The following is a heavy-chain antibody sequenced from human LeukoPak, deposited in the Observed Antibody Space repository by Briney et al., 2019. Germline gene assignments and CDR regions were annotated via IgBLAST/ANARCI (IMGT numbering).Heavy chain of an antibody. Sequence: GGSLRLSCAAPGFTFDNYAMHWVRQAPGKGLEWLSIISWNSGYIGYADSVKGRFTISRDNAKKYLDLQMNSLRAEDTAFYYCAKVRGTYSSGYFFDYWGQGTLVTVSS. V-gene: IGHV3-9*01. J-gene: IGHJ4*02. CDR1: GFTFDNYA. D-gene: IGHD6-19*01. CDR2: ISWNSGYI. CDR3: AKVRGTYSSGYFFDY.